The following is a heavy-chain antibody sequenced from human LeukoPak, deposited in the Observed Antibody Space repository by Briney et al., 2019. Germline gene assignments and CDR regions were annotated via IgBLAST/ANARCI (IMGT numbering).Heavy chain of an antibody. Sequence: QPGGSLRLSCAASGFTFSSYWMSWVRQAPGKGLEWVANIKQDGSEKYYVDSVKGRFTISRDNAKNSLYLQMNSLRAEDTAVYYCARRYDFWSGRYTIGFDYWGQGTLVTVSS. CDR1: GFTFSSYW. D-gene: IGHD3-3*01. CDR2: IKQDGSEK. J-gene: IGHJ4*02. V-gene: IGHV3-7*01. CDR3: ARRYDFWSGRYTIGFDY.